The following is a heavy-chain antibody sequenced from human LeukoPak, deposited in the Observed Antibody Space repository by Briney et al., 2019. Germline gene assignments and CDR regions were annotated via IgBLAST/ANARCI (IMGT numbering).Heavy chain of an antibody. J-gene: IGHJ4*02. CDR1: GFTFSSYS. CDR3: AKDLSPGPD. V-gene: IGHV3-23*01. Sequence: PGGSLRPSCAASGFTFSSYSMNWVRQAPGKGLKWVSAIIGSGLTTYYADSVKGRFTISRDNSKNTLYLQMNSLRAEDTAVYYCAKDLSPGPDWGKGTLVTVSS. CDR2: IIGSGLTT.